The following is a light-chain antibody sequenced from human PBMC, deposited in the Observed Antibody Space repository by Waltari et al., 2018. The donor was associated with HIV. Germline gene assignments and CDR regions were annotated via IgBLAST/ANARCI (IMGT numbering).Light chain of an antibody. CDR3: AAWDDSLSVV. J-gene: IGLJ2*01. CDR1: TSNFGSYY. Sequence: QSVLTQPPSASGTPGQRVTISCSGSTSNFGSYYVYWYQQRPGTAPKRLIYRNNQRPSGVPDRFSGSKSGTSASLAISGLRSEDEADYYCAAWDDSLSVVFGGGTKLTVL. CDR2: RNN. V-gene: IGLV1-47*01.